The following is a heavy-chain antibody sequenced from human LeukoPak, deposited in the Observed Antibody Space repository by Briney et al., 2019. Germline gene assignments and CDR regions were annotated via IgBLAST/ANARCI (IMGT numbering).Heavy chain of an antibody. Sequence: SETLSLTCTVSGYSISSGYYWGWIRQPPGKGLEWIGYTHYSGTNYNPSLKSRVTISADTSKNQFSLKLSSVTAADAAVYYCARGISYYDSSGIDYWGQGTLVTVSS. CDR1: GYSISSGYY. J-gene: IGHJ4*02. V-gene: IGHV4-61*01. CDR3: ARGISYYDSSGIDY. CDR2: THYSGT. D-gene: IGHD3-22*01.